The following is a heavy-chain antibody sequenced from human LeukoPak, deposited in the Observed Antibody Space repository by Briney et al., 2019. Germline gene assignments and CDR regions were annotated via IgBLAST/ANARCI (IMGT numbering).Heavy chain of an antibody. J-gene: IGHJ5*02. V-gene: IGHV4-34*01. CDR1: GGSISSYY. D-gene: IGHD2-2*02. CDR2: INHSGST. CDR3: ARIQLGYCSSTSCYNLPGVRFDP. Sequence: SETLSLTCTVSGGSISSYYWSWIRQPPGKGLEWIGEINHSGSTNYNPSLKSRVTISVDTSKNQFSLKLSSVTAADTAVYYCARIQLGYCSSTSCYNLPGVRFDPWGQGTLVTVSS.